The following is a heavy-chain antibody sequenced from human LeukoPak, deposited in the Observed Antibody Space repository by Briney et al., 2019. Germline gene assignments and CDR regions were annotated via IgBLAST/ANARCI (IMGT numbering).Heavy chain of an antibody. D-gene: IGHD6-13*01. Sequence: SGTLPLTCAVYGGSFSGYYWSWIRQPPGKGLEWIGEINHSGSTNYNPSLKSRVTISVDTSKNQFSLKLSSVTAADTAVYYCARGRGSSWLYYFDYWGQGTLVTVSS. CDR2: INHSGST. J-gene: IGHJ4*02. V-gene: IGHV4-34*01. CDR1: GGSFSGYY. CDR3: ARGRGSSWLYYFDY.